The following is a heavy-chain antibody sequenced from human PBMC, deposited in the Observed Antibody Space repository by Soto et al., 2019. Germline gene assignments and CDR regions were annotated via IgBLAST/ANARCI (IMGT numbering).Heavy chain of an antibody. V-gene: IGHV3-48*03. D-gene: IGHD6-13*01. Sequence: GGSLRLSCAASGFTFSSYGMNWVRQAPGKGLEWVSYISSSGSTIYYADSVKGRFTISRDNAKNSLYLQMNSLRAEDTAVYYCARLVASSSWYDYYYYYGMDVWGQGTTVTVSS. CDR3: ARLVASSSWYDYYYYYGMDV. J-gene: IGHJ6*02. CDR2: ISSSGSTI. CDR1: GFTFSSYG.